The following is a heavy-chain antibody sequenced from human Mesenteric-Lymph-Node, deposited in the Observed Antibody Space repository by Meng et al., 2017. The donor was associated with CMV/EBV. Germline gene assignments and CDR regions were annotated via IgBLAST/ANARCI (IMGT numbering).Heavy chain of an antibody. CDR3: AKTGSSSWYNWYFDL. D-gene: IGHD6-13*01. CDR1: GFTVSNYA. V-gene: IGHV3-23*01. Sequence: SGFTVSNYAMSWVRQAPGKGLEWVSSISASGGSTYYADSVKGRFTISRDNSNNTLYLQMNSLRADNTAVYYCAKTGSSSWYNWYFDLWGRGTLVTVSS. CDR2: ISASGGST. J-gene: IGHJ2*01.